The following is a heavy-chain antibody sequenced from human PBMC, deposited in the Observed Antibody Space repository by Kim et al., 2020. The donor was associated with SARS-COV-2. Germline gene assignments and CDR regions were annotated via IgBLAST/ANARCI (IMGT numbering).Heavy chain of an antibody. CDR2: IYYSGST. J-gene: IGHJ4*02. CDR3: ATGYDYVWGNHPGGHYFDY. Sequence: SETLSLTCTVSGGSISSGGYYWSWIRQHPGKGLEWIGYIYYSGSTYYNPSLKSRVTISVDTSKNQFSLKLSSVTAADTAVYYCATGYDYVWGNHPGGHYFDYWGQGTLVTVSS. D-gene: IGHD3-16*01. CDR1: GGSISSGGYY. V-gene: IGHV4-31*03.